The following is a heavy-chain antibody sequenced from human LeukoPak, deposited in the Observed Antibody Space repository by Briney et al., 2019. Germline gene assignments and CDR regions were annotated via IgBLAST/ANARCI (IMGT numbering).Heavy chain of an antibody. J-gene: IGHJ4*02. CDR1: GGSIRSSYYY. D-gene: IGHD1-26*01. CDR3: ARGGGSYGYYFDY. Sequence: SETLSLTCTVSGGSIRSSYYYWGWIRQPPGKGLEWIGSIYDSGSTYYNPSLKSRVTISVDTSKNQFSLKLSSVTAADTAVYYCARGGGSYGYYFDYWGQGTLVTVSS. V-gene: IGHV4-39*01. CDR2: IYDSGST.